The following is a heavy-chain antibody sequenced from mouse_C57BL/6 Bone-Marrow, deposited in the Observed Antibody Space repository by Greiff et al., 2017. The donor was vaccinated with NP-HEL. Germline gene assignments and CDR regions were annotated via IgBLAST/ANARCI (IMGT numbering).Heavy chain of an antibody. CDR1: GFSLTSYG. D-gene: IGHD2-2*01. J-gene: IGHJ1*03. Sequence: VQLVESGPGLVQPSQSLSITCTVSGFSLTSYGVHWVRQSPGKGLEWLGVIWRGGSTDYNAAFMSRLSITKDNSKSQVFFKMNSLQADDTAIYYCAKKAYGYDEGYWYFDVWGTGTTVTVSS. CDR3: AKKAYGYDEGYWYFDV. V-gene: IGHV2-5*01. CDR2: IWRGGST.